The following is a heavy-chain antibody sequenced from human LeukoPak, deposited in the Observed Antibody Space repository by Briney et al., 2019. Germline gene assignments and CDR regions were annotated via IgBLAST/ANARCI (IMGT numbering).Heavy chain of an antibody. D-gene: IGHD6-13*01. CDR3: AVTGYSSSWYFGY. J-gene: IGHJ4*02. CDR2: ISYDGSNK. V-gene: IGHV3-30*01. CDR1: GFTFSSYA. Sequence: PGRSLRLSCAASGFTFSSYAMHWVRQAPGKGLEWVAVISYDGSNKYYADSVKGRFTISRDNSKNTLYLQMNSLRAEDTAVYYCAVTGYSSSWYFGYWGQGTLVTVSS.